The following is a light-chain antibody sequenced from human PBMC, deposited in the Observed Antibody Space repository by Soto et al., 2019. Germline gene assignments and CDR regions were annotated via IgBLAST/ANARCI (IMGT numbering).Light chain of an antibody. J-gene: IGKJ2*01. CDR2: DAS. V-gene: IGKV3D-20*01. CDR1: QGVSSRY. CDR3: QHYGTSPYT. Sequence: EIVLTPSPATLSLSPGERATLSCGARQGVSSRYLAWYQQKPDLAPRLLIYDASSRSTGIPDRFSSSGLGRDFTLTISTLAPEYVAVYYCQHYGTSPYTFGQGNKLEIK.